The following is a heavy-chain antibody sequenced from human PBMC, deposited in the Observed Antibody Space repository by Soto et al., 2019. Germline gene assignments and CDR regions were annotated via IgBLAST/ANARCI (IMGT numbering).Heavy chain of an antibody. CDR1: GGTFSSYA. J-gene: IGHJ4*02. CDR3: ARHYYDSSGYYYAPLDY. V-gene: IGHV1-69*13. Sequence: GASVKVSCKASGGTFSSYAISWVRQAPGQGLEWMGGIIPIFGTANYAQKFQGRVTITADESTSTAYMELSSLRSEDTAVYYCARHYYDSSGYYYAPLDYWGQGTLVTVSS. D-gene: IGHD3-22*01. CDR2: IIPIFGTA.